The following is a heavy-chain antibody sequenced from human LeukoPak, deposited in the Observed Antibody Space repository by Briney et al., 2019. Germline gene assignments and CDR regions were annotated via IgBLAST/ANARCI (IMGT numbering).Heavy chain of an antibody. J-gene: IGHJ4*02. Sequence: GSLRLSCAASGFTFSDYYMNWMRQAPGKGLEWVSYIDTRGTTIYYADSVKGRFTISRDNAKNSLYLQMNSLRAEDTVVYYCARDLRSSGYYAFDYWGQGTLVTVSS. D-gene: IGHD3-22*01. V-gene: IGHV3-11*04. CDR3: ARDLRSSGYYAFDY. CDR1: GFTFSDYY. CDR2: IDTRGTTI.